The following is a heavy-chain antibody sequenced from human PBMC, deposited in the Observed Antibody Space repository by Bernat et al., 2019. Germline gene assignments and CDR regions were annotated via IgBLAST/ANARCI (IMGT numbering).Heavy chain of an antibody. V-gene: IGHV4-34*01. Sequence: QVQLQQWGAGLLKPSETLSLTCAVYGGSFSGYYWSWIHQPPGKGLEWIGEINHSGSTNYNPSLKSRVTISVDTSKNQFSLKLSSVTAADTAVYYCARGDHGTITGTTGFDPWGQGTLVTVSS. CDR3: ARGDHGTITGTTGFDP. J-gene: IGHJ5*02. D-gene: IGHD1-20*01. CDR2: INHSGST. CDR1: GGSFSGYY.